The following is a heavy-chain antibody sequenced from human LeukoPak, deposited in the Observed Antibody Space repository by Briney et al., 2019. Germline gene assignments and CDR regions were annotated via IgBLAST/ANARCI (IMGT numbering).Heavy chain of an antibody. CDR1: GYTLTGYY. CDR2: INPNSGGT. Sequence: GSSVTVSCQASGYTLTGYYLHWVRQAPGQGLEWMGWINPNSGGTNYAQKFQGRVTMTRDTSISTAYLGLSRLRSDDTAVYYCARAHPSDYFDYWGQGTLVTVSS. CDR3: ARAHPSDYFDY. J-gene: IGHJ4*02. V-gene: IGHV1-2*02.